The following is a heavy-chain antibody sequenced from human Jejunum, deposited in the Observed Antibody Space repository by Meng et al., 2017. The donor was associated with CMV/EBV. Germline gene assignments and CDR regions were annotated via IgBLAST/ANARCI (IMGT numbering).Heavy chain of an antibody. Sequence: LSDSTIHWVRQAPGKGLEWVGRIRSKTYSSATAYAASVKGRFIISRDDSKNTAYLQMNSLKTEDTAVYYCTRHSIVVVPAAGFDPWGQGTLVTVSS. CDR3: TRHSIVVVPAAGFDP. D-gene: IGHD2-2*01. CDR2: IRSKTYSSAT. V-gene: IGHV3-73*01. CDR1: LSDST. J-gene: IGHJ5*02.